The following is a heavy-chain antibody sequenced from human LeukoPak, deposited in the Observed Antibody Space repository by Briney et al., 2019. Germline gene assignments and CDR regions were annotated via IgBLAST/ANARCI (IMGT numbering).Heavy chain of an antibody. CDR1: GGSFSGYY. J-gene: IGHJ5*02. Sequence: SETLSLTCAVYGGSFSGYYWTWIRQPPGKGLGWIGEINHSGSTYYNPSLKSRVTISVDTSKNQFSLKLSSVTAADTAVYYCARGEPGITMVRNQPWGQGTLVTVSS. V-gene: IGHV4-34*01. CDR3: ARGEPGITMVRNQP. CDR2: INHSGST. D-gene: IGHD3-10*01.